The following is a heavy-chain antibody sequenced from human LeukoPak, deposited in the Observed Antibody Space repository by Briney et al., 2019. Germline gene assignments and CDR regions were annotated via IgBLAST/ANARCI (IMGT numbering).Heavy chain of an antibody. CDR2: ISGSGGST. J-gene: IGHJ3*02. D-gene: IGHD6-19*01. Sequence: GGSLRLSCAASGFTFSSYAMSWVRQAPGKGLEWVSAISGSGGSTYYADSVKGRFTISRDNSKNTLYLQMNSLRAEDTAVYYCAKTGLAVAALLGAFDIWGQGTMVTASS. CDR3: AKTGLAVAALLGAFDI. V-gene: IGHV3-23*01. CDR1: GFTFSSYA.